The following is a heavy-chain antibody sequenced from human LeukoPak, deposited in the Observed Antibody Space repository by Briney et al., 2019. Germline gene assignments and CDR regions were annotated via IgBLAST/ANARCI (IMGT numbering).Heavy chain of an antibody. D-gene: IGHD2-15*01. CDR1: GFTFSSYA. V-gene: IGHV3-64*01. CDR2: ISSNGGST. CDR3: ARVVPRLDCSAYNQYDY. J-gene: IGHJ4*02. Sequence: PGGSLRLSCAASGFTFSSYAMHWVRQAPGKGLEYVSGISSNGGSTYYANSVKGRFTISRDNSKNTLYLQMGSLRAEDMAAYYCARVVPRLDCSAYNQYDYWGQGTLVTVSS.